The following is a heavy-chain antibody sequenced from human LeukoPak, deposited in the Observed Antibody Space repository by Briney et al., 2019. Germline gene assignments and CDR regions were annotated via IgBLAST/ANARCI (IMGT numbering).Heavy chain of an antibody. V-gene: IGHV1-69*13. Sequence: SVKVSCKTSGGTFSSYAISWVRQAPGQGLEWMGGITPIFGTANYAQKFQGRVTITADESTSTAYMELSSLRSEDTAVYYCARDYYGSGPHTEYYFDYWGQGTLVTVSS. CDR1: GGTFSSYA. CDR2: ITPIFGTA. CDR3: ARDYYGSGPHTEYYFDY. J-gene: IGHJ4*02. D-gene: IGHD3-10*01.